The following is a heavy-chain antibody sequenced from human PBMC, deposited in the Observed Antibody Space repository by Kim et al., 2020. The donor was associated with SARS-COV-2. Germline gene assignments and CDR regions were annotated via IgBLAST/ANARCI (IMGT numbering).Heavy chain of an antibody. CDR1: GFTFSDYY. CDR2: ISSSGSTI. J-gene: IGHJ3*02. D-gene: IGHD1-26*01. Sequence: GGSLRLSCAASGFTFSDYYMSWIRQAPGKGLEWVSYISSSGSTIYYADSVKGRFTISRDNAKNSLYLQMNSLRAEDTAVYYCARVLDVWERLVGAFDIWGQGTMVTVSS. V-gene: IGHV3-11*01. CDR3: ARVLDVWERLVGAFDI.